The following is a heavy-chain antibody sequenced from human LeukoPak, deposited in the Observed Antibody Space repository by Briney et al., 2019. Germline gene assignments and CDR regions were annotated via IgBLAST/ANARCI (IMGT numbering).Heavy chain of an antibody. CDR3: ARDGEESGSYIEYYYMDV. CDR1: GYTFTGYY. J-gene: IGHJ6*03. V-gene: IGHV1-2*01. CDR2: INPNSGGT. D-gene: IGHD1-26*01. Sequence: GASVKVSCKASGYTFTGYYMHWVRQAPGQGLEWMGWINPNSGGTNYAQKFQGRVTITRDTSISTAYMELSRLRSVDTVVYYCARDGEESGSYIEYYYMDVWGKGTTVPVSS.